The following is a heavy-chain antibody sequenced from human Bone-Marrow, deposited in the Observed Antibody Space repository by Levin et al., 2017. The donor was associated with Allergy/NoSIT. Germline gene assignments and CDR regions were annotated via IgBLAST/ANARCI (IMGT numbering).Heavy chain of an antibody. Sequence: SETLSLTCTVSGGSISSGGYYWSWIRQHPGKGLEWIGYIYYSGSTYYNPSLKSRVTISVDTSKNQFSLKLSSVTAADTAVYYCARVYRGAAQYYFDYWGQGTLVTVSS. CDR1: GGSISSGGYY. J-gene: IGHJ4*02. D-gene: IGHD1-26*01. CDR3: ARVYRGAAQYYFDY. V-gene: IGHV4-31*03. CDR2: IYYSGST.